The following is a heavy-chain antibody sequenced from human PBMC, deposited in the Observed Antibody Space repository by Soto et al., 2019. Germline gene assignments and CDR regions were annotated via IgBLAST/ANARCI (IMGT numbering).Heavy chain of an antibody. CDR2: IWYDGGNK. CDR3: ARDGDVNTGFGKDY. J-gene: IGHJ4*02. V-gene: IGHV3-33*01. CDR1: GFTFSNYG. Sequence: VGSLRLSCAASGFTFSNYGMHWVRQAPGKGLEWVAFIWYDGGNKYYAESVKGRFTISRDNSKNTLYLQMNSLRAEDTAVYYCARDGDVNTGFGKDYWGQGTLVTVSS. D-gene: IGHD3-16*01.